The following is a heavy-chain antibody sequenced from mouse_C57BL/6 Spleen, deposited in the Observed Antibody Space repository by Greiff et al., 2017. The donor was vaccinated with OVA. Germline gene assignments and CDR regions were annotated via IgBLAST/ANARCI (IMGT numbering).Heavy chain of an antibody. Sequence: EVKLVESGGDLVKPGGSLKLSCAASGFTFSSYGMSWVRQTPDKRLEWVATISSRGSYTYYPDSVKGRFTISRDNAKNTLYMQMSSLKSEDTAMYYCGRHPRGYALCYWGHGASVTVYS. V-gene: IGHV5-6*01. CDR2: ISSRGSYT. CDR3: GRHPRGYALCY. J-gene: IGHJ4*01. CDR1: GFTFSSYG.